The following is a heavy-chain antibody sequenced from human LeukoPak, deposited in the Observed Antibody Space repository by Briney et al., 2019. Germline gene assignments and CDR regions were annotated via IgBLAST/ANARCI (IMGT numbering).Heavy chain of an antibody. Sequence: PGGSLILSCAASGFTFISYWMHWVRQAPGKGLVWVSRINSDGSTTSYAASVKGRFTISRDNAKNSLYLQMNSLRAEDTAVYYCARAYYDFWSGYYTGWFDPWGQGTLVTVSS. CDR3: ARAYYDFWSGYYTGWFDP. CDR1: GFTFISYW. D-gene: IGHD3-3*01. V-gene: IGHV3-74*01. J-gene: IGHJ5*02. CDR2: INSDGSTT.